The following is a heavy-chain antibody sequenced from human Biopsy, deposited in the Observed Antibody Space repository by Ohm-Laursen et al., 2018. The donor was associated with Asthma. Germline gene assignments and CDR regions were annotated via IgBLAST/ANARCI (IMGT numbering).Heavy chain of an antibody. D-gene: IGHD2-2*01. Sequence: ASVKVSCKSLGGTFNTYVIGWVRQAPGQGLEWMGGVNSVFGTTTYPQKFQDRITITADDSTSTVYMELSSLRSEDTAVYYCARKAGSCISRTCYSLDLWGKGNLVTGAS. CDR1: GGTFNTYV. V-gene: IGHV1-69*13. CDR3: ARKAGSCISRTCYSLDL. J-gene: IGHJ4*02. CDR2: VNSVFGTT.